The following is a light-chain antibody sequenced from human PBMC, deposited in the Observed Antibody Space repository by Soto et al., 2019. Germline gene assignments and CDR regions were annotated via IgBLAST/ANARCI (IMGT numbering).Light chain of an antibody. Sequence: QSVLTQSPSASASLGASVKLTCTLSSGHSSYAIAWHQQQPEKGPRYLMKLSSDGSHSKGDGLPDRFSGSSSGAERYLTISSLQSEDEAAYYCQNWDTGARVVFGGGTKLTVL. V-gene: IGLV4-69*01. CDR2: LSSDGSH. CDR3: QNWDTGARVV. J-gene: IGLJ2*01. CDR1: SGHSSYA.